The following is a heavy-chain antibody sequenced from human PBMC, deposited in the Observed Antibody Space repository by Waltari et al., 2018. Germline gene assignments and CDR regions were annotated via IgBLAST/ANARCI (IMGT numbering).Heavy chain of an antibody. V-gene: IGHV1-69*05. J-gene: IGHJ3*02. CDR2: IIPILGTA. CDR3: ARDLGAMKVTSALEI. Sequence: QVQLVQSGAEVKRPGSSVKVSCRASGGIFTNYAISWVRQAPGQGLEWMGGIIPILGTANSAQKFQGRLTITSDESTSTAYMELSSLRPEDTAVYFCARDLGAMKVTSALEIWGQGTRVTVSS. CDR1: GGIFTNYA. D-gene: IGHD3-10*01.